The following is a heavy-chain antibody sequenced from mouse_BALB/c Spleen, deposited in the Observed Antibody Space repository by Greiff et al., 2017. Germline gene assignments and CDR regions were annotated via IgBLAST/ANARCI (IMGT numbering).Heavy chain of an antibody. J-gene: IGHJ1*01. D-gene: IGHD1-1*01. CDR2: ISYSGST. CDR3: ARRGSSYWYFDV. V-gene: IGHV3-2*02. Sequence: VQLQQSGPGLVKPSQSLSLTCTVTGYSITSDYAWNWIRQFPGNKLEWMGYISYSGSTSYNPSLKSRISITRDTSKNQFFLQLNSVTTEDTATYYCARRGSSYWYFDVWGAGTTVTVSS. CDR1: GYSITSDYA.